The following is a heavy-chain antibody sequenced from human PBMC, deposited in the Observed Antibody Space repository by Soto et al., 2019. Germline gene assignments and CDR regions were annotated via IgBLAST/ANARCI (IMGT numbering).Heavy chain of an antibody. D-gene: IGHD6-13*01. CDR3: AKSSSSWYGRIDY. CDR1: GFTFSSYA. J-gene: IGHJ4*02. CDR2: ISGSGGST. Sequence: GGSLRLSCAASGFTFSSYAMSWVRQAPGKGLECVSAISGSGGSTYYADSVKGRFTISRDNSKNTLYLQMNSLRAEDTAVYYCAKSSSSWYGRIDYWGQGTLVTVSS. V-gene: IGHV3-23*01.